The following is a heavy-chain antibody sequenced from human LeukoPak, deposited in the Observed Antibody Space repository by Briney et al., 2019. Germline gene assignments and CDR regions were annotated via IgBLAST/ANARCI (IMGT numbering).Heavy chain of an antibody. J-gene: IGHJ4*02. CDR1: GYSISSGYY. V-gene: IGHV4-38-2*01. CDR2: IYHSGST. D-gene: IGHD5-18*01. CDR3: ARSYSYGLSFDY. Sequence: EPSETLSLTCAVSGYSISSGYYWGWIWQPPGKGLEWIGSIYHSGSTYYNPSLKSRVTISVDTSKNQFSLKLSSVTAADTAVYYCARSYSYGLSFDYWGQGTLVTVSS.